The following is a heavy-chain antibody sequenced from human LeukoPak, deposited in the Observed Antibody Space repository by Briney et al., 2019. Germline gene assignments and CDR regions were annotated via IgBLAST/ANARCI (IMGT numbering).Heavy chain of an antibody. CDR3: AKDRDYGDYVPEN. Sequence: GGSLTLSCAPSGFTFSNFAMSWARQAPGKGLEWVSAISGAGGSTYYAVSVRGRFTISRDNSKNTLYLQMNSLRAEDTAVYYCAKDRDYGDYVPENWGQGALVTVSS. D-gene: IGHD4-17*01. J-gene: IGHJ4*02. V-gene: IGHV3-23*01. CDR2: ISGAGGST. CDR1: GFTFSNFA.